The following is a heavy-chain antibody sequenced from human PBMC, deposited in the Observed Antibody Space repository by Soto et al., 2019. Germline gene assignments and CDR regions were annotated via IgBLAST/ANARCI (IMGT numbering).Heavy chain of an antibody. D-gene: IGHD2-2*02. V-gene: IGHV3-33*01. J-gene: IGHJ6*03. CDR3: ARGRRYCSSTSCYSQPEYYYMDV. CDR1: GFTFSSYG. Sequence: QVQLVESGGGVVQPGRSLRLSCAASGFTFSSYGMHWVRQAPGKGLEWVAVIWYDGSNKYYADSVKGRFTISRDNSKNTLYLQMNSLRAEDTAVYYCARGRRYCSSTSCYSQPEYYYMDVWGKGTTVTVSS. CDR2: IWYDGSNK.